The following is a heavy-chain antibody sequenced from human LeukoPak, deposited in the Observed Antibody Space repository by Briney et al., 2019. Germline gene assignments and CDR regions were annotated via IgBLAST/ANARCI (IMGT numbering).Heavy chain of an antibody. CDR2: MNPNSGNT. CDR1: GYTFTSYD. CDR3: ARGFMITFGGVYFDY. J-gene: IGHJ4*02. V-gene: IGHV1-8*01. D-gene: IGHD3-16*01. Sequence: ASVRVSCKASGYTFTSYDINWVRQATGQGLEWMGWMNPNSGNTGYAQKFQGRVTMTRNTSISTAYMELSSLRSEDTAVYYCARGFMITFGGVYFDYWGQGTLVTVSS.